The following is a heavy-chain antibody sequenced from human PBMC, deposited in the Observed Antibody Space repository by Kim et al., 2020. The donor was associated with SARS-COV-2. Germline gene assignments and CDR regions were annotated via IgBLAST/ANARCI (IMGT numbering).Heavy chain of an antibody. CDR1: GFTFSDYY. CDR3: ARDRRWELLMTSWFDP. Sequence: GGSLRLSCAASGFTFSDYYMSWIRQAPGKGLEWVAYISSSGSNIYYADSVKGRFTISRDNTKNTLYLQMNSLRAEDTAVYYCARDRRWELLMTSWFDPWGQGTLVTVSS. CDR2: ISSSGSNI. D-gene: IGHD1-26*01. J-gene: IGHJ5*02. V-gene: IGHV3-11*04.